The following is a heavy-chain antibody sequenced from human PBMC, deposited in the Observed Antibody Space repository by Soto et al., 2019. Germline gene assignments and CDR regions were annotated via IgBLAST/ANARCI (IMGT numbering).Heavy chain of an antibody. CDR1: GFSFTTYG. CDR3: AKDRQPDGLWPFDH. D-gene: IGHD2-8*01. CDR2: IGGDGNGK. Sequence: PGGSLRLSCEATGFSFTTYGMHWVRQAPGKGLEWVAVIGGDGNGKYYADSVKGRFTISRDNSNNMLYLQMHSLRVEDTAVYYCAKDRQPDGLWPFDHWGQGTLVTVSS. V-gene: IGHV3-33*03. J-gene: IGHJ4*02.